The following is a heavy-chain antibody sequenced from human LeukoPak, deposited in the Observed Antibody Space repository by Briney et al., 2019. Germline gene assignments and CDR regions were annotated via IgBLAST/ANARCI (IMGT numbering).Heavy chain of an antibody. CDR3: ARRHTHYDSSGYYVDAFDI. D-gene: IGHD3-22*01. CDR1: GGSISSSSYY. Sequence: SETLSLTCTVSGGSISSSSYYWGWIRQPPGKGLEWIGSIYYSGSTYYNPSLKSRVTISVDTSKNQFSLKLSSVTAADTAVYYCARRHTHYDSSGYYVDAFDIWGQGTMVTVSS. V-gene: IGHV4-39*01. J-gene: IGHJ3*02. CDR2: IYYSGST.